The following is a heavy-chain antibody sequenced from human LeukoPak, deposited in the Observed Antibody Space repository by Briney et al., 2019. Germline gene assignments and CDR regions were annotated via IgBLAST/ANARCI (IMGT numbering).Heavy chain of an antibody. D-gene: IGHD3-22*01. V-gene: IGHV4-34*01. Sequence: PSETLSLTCAVYGGSFSGYYWSWIRQPPGKGLEWIREINHSGSTNYNPSLKSRVTISVDTSKNQFSLKLSSVTAADTAVYYCARQISPALEYNYDSSGYRFDYWGQRTLVTVSS. CDR1: GGSFSGYY. CDR3: ARQISPALEYNYDSSGYRFDY. CDR2: INHSGST. J-gene: IGHJ4*02.